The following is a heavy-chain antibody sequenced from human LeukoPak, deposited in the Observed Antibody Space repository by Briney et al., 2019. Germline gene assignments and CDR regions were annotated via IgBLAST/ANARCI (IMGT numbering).Heavy chain of an antibody. J-gene: IGHJ5*02. CDR2: IYYSGST. V-gene: IGHV4-59*01. Sequence: PSQTLSLTCTVSGGSISSYYWSWIRQPPGKGLEWIGYIYYSGSTNYNPSLKSRVTISVDTSKNQFSLKLSSVTAADTAVYYCARGGRFYGDYNWFDPWGQGTLVTVSS. CDR3: ARGGRFYGDYNWFDP. CDR1: GGSISSYY. D-gene: IGHD4-17*01.